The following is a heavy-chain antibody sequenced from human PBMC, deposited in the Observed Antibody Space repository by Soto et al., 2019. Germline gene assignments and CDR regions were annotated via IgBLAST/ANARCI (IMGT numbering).Heavy chain of an antibody. CDR2: INPNSGDT. V-gene: IGHV1-2*02. D-gene: IGHD6-13*01. J-gene: IGHJ4*02. Sequence: QVQLVQSGAQVRKPGASVKVSCNVTGYTFIGHYLHWVRQAHGQGLEWMGWINPNSGDTDYAQKFQDRVTMTSDTSVSAAAMELTILRYDDTAVFYCGRGLYSSPAYFFDSWGQGTLVTVSS. CDR1: GYTFIGHY. CDR3: GRGLYSSPAYFFDS.